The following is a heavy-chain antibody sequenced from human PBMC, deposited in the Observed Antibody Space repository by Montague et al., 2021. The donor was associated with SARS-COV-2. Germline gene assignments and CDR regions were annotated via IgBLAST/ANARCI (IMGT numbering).Heavy chain of an antibody. J-gene: IGHJ6*01. Sequence: SETLSLTCTVSGGSISSSSYYWGWIRQPPGKGLEWIGSIYYSGSTSYNPSLKSRVTISVDTSKNQFSLKLGSVTAADTAVYYCARVGRQQLVRLSGMDVWGQGTRVTVS. CDR3: ARVGRQQLVRLSGMDV. CDR2: IYYSGST. CDR1: GGSISSSSYY. D-gene: IGHD6-13*01. V-gene: IGHV4-39*07.